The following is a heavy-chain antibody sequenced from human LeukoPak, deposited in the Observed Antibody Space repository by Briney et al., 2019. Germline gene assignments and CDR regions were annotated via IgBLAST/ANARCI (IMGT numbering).Heavy chain of an antibody. CDR1: GFTFSSYG. CDR2: ISYDGSNK. D-gene: IGHD6-19*01. J-gene: IGHJ5*02. CDR3: AKDGYSSGWYGWFDP. V-gene: IGHV3-30*18. Sequence: PGGSLRPSCAASGFTFSSYGMHWVRQAPGKGLEWVAVISYDGSNKYYADSVKGRFTISRDNSKNTLYLQMNSLRAEDTAVYYCAKDGYSSGWYGWFDPWGQGTLVTVSS.